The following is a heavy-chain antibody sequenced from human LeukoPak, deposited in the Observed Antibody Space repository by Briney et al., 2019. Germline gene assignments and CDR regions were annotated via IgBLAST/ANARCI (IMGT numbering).Heavy chain of an antibody. Sequence: GRSLRLSSAASGFTFSSYAMHWVRQAPGKGLEWVAVISYDGSNKYHADSVKGRFTISRDNSKNTLYLQMNSLRADDTAVYYCARGSSQWQLLTPVAYWGQGALVTVSS. J-gene: IGHJ4*02. V-gene: IGHV3-30*04. D-gene: IGHD1-26*01. CDR3: ARGSSQWQLLTPVAY. CDR2: ISYDGSNK. CDR1: GFTFSSYA.